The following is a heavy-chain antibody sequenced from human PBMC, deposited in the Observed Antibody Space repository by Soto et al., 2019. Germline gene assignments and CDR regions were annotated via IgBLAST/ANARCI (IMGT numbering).Heavy chain of an antibody. V-gene: IGHV3-15*01. D-gene: IGHD2-15*01. CDR1: GFTFSNAW. J-gene: IGHJ6*02. Sequence: LRLSCAASGFTFSNAWMSWVRQAPGKGLEWVGRIKSKTDGGTTDYAAPVKGRFTISRDDSKNTLYLQMNSLKTEDTAVYYCTTSVRGGSRYLPYGMDVWGQGTTVTVS. CDR3: TTSVRGGSRYLPYGMDV. CDR2: IKSKTDGGTT.